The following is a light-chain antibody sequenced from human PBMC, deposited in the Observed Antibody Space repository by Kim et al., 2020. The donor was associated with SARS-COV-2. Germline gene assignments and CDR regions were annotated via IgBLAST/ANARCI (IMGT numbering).Light chain of an antibody. CDR2: LEDSGDY. J-gene: IGLJ1*01. CDR1: SRQSDYI. V-gene: IGLV4-60*03. CDR3: GTWDSDNHV. Sequence: SIKLTFTLGSRQSDYIMAWQEQQPGRAPRFLMKLEDSGDYYRGSGVPDRFSGSSSGADRYLTISNLQSEDEADYYWGTWDSDNHVFGSGTKVNVL.